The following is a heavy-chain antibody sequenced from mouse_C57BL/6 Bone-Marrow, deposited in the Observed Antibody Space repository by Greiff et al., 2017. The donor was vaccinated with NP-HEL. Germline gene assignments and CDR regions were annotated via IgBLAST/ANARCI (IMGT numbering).Heavy chain of an antibody. CDR1: GYTFTSYW. D-gene: IGHD6-1*01. CDR3: ARERGPSVTDFAY. V-gene: IGHV1-69*01. CDR2: IDPSDSYT. J-gene: IGHJ3*01. Sequence: QVQLQQPGAELVMPGASVKLSCKASGYTFTSYWMHWVKQRPGQGLEWIGEIDPSDSYTNYNQKFKGKSTLTVDKSSSTAYMQLSSLTSEDSAVYYCARERGPSVTDFAYWGQGTLVTVSA.